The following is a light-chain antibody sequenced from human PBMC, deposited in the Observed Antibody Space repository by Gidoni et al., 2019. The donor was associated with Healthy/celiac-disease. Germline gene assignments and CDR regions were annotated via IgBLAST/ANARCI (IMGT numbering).Light chain of an antibody. J-gene: IGKJ1*01. V-gene: IGKV1-27*01. CDR2: AAS. CDR1: QGISNY. CDR3: QKYNSAPWT. Sequence: DIQMTQSPSSLSASVGDRVTITCRASQGISNYLAWYQQKPGKVPKLLIYAASTLQSGVPSRFRVSVSGTDFTLTISSLQPEDVATYYCQKYNSAPWTFGQGTKVEIK.